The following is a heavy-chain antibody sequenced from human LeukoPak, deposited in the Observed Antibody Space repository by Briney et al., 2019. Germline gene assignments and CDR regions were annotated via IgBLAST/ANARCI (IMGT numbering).Heavy chain of an antibody. V-gene: IGHV3-48*04. CDR3: AELGITMIGGV. CDR1: GFTFSGYS. J-gene: IGHJ6*04. D-gene: IGHD3-10*02. CDR2: ISSSGSTI. Sequence: GESLRLSCAASGFTFSGYSMNWVRQAPGKGLEWVPYISSSGSTIYYADSVKGRFTISRDNAKNSLYLQMNSLRAEDTAVYYCAELGITMIGGVWGKGTTVTISS.